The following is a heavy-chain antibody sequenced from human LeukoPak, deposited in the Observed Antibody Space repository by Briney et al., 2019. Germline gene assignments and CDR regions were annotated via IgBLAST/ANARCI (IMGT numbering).Heavy chain of an antibody. CDR3: ARVAIEMASWFDP. J-gene: IGHJ5*02. CDR1: GYTFTGYH. CDR2: INPNSGDT. V-gene: IGHV1-2*02. D-gene: IGHD5-24*01. Sequence: ASVKVSCKASGYTFTGYHMHWVRQAPGQGLEWMGWINPNSGDTNYAQKFQGRITMTRDTSISTAYMELSRLRSDDTAVYYCARVAIEMASWFDPWGQGTLVTVSS.